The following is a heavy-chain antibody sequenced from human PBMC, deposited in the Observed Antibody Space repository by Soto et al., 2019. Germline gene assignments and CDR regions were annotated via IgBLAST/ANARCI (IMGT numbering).Heavy chain of an antibody. J-gene: IGHJ4*02. V-gene: IGHV3-23*01. CDR2: ISGNGDIT. CDR3: APYASISCYKY. Sequence: PGGSLRLSCAASGFPFSSYVMSWVRQAPGKGLEWVSAISGNGDITYYTDSIKGRFTISRDNSKNTLYLQISSLRAEDTALYYCAPYASISCYKYWGQGTLVTVSS. CDR1: GFPFSSYV. D-gene: IGHD2-2*02.